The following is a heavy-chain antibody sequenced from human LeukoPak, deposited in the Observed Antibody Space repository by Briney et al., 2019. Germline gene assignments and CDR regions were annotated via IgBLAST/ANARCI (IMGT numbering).Heavy chain of an antibody. CDR2: IIPLFGSV. V-gene: IGHV1-69*13. CDR1: GYTFTSYG. CDR3: ARGAYRETYYPIRH. Sequence: GASMKVSCKASGYTFTSYGITWVRQAPGQGLEWMGGIIPLFGSVHYAQKFQGRVTITADESTATAYMDLNSLRSEDTAVYYCARGAYRETYYPIRHWGQGTLVTVSS. D-gene: IGHD5-18*01. J-gene: IGHJ4*02.